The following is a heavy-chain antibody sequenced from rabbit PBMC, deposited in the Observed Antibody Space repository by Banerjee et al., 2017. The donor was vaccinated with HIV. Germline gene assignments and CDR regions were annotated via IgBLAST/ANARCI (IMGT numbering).Heavy chain of an antibody. CDR1: GFSFSGSYY. CDR2: IYTGSSGNT. D-gene: IGHD8-1*01. J-gene: IGHJ2*01. CDR3: ARAGSGYATGAFDP. Sequence: QSLEESGGDLVQPGASLTLTCTASGFSFSGSYYMCWVRQAPGKGLEWIACIYTGSSGNTYYASWVNGRFTISKTSSTTVTLQLTSLTVADTATYFCARAGSGYATGAFDPWGQGTLVTVS. V-gene: IGHV1S40*01.